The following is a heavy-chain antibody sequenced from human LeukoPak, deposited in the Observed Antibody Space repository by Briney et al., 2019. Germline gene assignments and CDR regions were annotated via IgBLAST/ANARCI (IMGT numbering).Heavy chain of an antibody. J-gene: IGHJ6*03. CDR2: ISSSSSYI. CDR1: GFTFSSYR. CDR3: ARDLLWRSSSGGDYYYMDV. V-gene: IGHV3-21*01. D-gene: IGHD6-13*01. Sequence: PGGSLRLSCAASGFTFSSYRMNWVRQAPGKGLEWVSSISSSSSYIYYADSVKGRFTISRDNAKNSLYLQMNSLRAEDTAVYYCARDLLWRSSSGGDYYYMDVWGTGTTVTISS.